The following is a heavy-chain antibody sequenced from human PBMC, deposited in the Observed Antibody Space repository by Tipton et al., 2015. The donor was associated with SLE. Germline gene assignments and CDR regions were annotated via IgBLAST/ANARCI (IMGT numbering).Heavy chain of an antibody. Sequence: SLRLSCAASGFTFSSYEMNWVRQAPGKVLEWVSYISSSGSTIYYADSVKGRFTISRDNAKNSLYLQMNSLRAEDTAVYYCARSLLQQLSDYWGQGTLVTVSS. V-gene: IGHV3-48*03. CDR1: GFTFSSYE. CDR3: ARSLLQQLSDY. CDR2: ISSSGSTI. D-gene: IGHD6-13*01. J-gene: IGHJ4*02.